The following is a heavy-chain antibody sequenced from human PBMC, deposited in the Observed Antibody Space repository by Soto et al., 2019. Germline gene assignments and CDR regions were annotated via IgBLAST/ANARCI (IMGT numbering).Heavy chain of an antibody. CDR1: GFPFSSFG. CDR3: ARDPSSIAAAGRFDY. D-gene: IGHD6-13*01. CDR2: IWYDGSNK. Sequence: QVQLVESGGGVVQPGRSLRLSCAASGFPFSSFGMHWVRQAPGKGLEWVAVIWYDGSNKYYADSVKDRFTISRDNSKNTLYLHMNNLSAEDTVVYYCARDPSSIAAAGRFDYWGQGTLVSVFS. J-gene: IGHJ4*02. V-gene: IGHV3-33*01.